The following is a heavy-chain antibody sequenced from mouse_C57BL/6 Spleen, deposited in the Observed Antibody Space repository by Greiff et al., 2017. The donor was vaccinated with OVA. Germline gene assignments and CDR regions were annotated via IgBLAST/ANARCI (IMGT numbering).Heavy chain of an antibody. D-gene: IGHD2-10*02. J-gene: IGHJ1*03. V-gene: IGHV1-52*01. CDR2: IDPSDSET. CDR1: GYTFTSYW. Sequence: VQLQQPGAELVRPGSSVKLSCKASGYTFTSYWMHWVKQRPIQGLEWIGNIDPSDSETHYNQKFKDKATLTVDKSSSTAYMQLSSLTSEDSAVYDCARSPYGNYGYLDVWGTGTTVTVSS. CDR3: ARSPYGNYGYLDV.